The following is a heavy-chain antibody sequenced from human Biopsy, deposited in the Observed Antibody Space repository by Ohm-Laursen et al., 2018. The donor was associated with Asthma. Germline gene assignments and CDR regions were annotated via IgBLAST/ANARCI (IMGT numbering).Heavy chain of an antibody. CDR2: IIPIFGPT. V-gene: IGHV1-69*15. CDR1: GDTFSSNS. D-gene: IGHD2-2*01. CDR3: ARGPEYVRSSGALDY. Sequence: GSSVKVSCKASGDTFSSNSINWVRQAPGQGLEWMGRIIPIFGPTNYAQKFQGRVTISADDSTSTAYMELSSLSSEDTALYYCARGPEYVRSSGALDYWGQGTLVTVSS. J-gene: IGHJ4*02.